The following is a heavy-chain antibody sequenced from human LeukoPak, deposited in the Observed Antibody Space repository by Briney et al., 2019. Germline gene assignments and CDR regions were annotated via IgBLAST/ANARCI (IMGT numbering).Heavy chain of an antibody. CDR3: VREGFYFFDF. J-gene: IGHJ4*01. V-gene: IGHV3-7*01. CDR2: IKQDGSET. CDR1: GFTFSSHA. Sequence: PGGSLRLSCAASGFTFSSHAVSWVRQAPGKGLEWVANIKQDGSETTYADSVRGRFTIFRDNAKDSVYLQMNSLRAEDSATYYCVREGFYFFDFWGQGTLVTVSS.